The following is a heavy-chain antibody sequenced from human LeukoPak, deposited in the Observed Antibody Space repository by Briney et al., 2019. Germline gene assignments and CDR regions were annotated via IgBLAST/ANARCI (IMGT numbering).Heavy chain of an antibody. D-gene: IGHD3-10*01. Sequence: GRSLRLSCAASGFTFSSYNMNWVRQAPEKGLEWVSYISSSSSTTNYADSLKGRFTISRDNAKNSLYLQMNSLRDEDTAVYYCARGPYYNPSDAFDLWGQGTVVTVFS. CDR2: ISSSSSTT. CDR1: GFTFSSYN. J-gene: IGHJ3*01. CDR3: ARGPYYNPSDAFDL. V-gene: IGHV3-48*02.